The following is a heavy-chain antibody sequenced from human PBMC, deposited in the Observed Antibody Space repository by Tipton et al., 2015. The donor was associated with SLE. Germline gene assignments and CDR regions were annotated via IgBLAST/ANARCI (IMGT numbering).Heavy chain of an antibody. CDR1: GGAFSGYY. Sequence: TLSLTCAVYGGAFSGYYWSWIRQPPGKGLEWIGEINHSGGTNYNPSLKSRVTISVDTSKNQFSLKLSSVTAADTAVYYCARVRPPLSIFGVVKGTDYYHMDVWGKGTTVTVSS. J-gene: IGHJ6*03. CDR2: INHSGGT. CDR3: ARVRPPLSIFGVVKGTDYYHMDV. V-gene: IGHV4-34*01. D-gene: IGHD3-3*01.